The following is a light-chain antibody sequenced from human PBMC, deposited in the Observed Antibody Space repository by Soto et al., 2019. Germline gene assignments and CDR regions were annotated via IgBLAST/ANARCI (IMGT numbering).Light chain of an antibody. CDR3: QSFDSSLRDYV. CDR1: SSNIGAGYD. Sequence: QSALTQPPSVSGAPGQRVTISCTGSSSNIGAGYDVHWYQQLPGTAPKLLIYRNDNRPSGVPDRFSGSKSGTSASLAITGLQAEDEADYYCQSFDSSLRDYVFGTGTQLTVL. J-gene: IGLJ1*01. V-gene: IGLV1-40*01. CDR2: RND.